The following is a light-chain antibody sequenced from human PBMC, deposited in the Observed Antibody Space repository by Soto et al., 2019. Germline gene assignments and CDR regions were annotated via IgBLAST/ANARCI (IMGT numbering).Light chain of an antibody. Sequence: AIQMTQSPSSLSASVGDRVTITCRASQDIRTELGWYQQKSGKATKLLIYATSSLQSGVPSRFSGSGSGTEFTRTISSLHTEDFAIYYCLQDYSYPRTFGQGTRVLIK. CDR2: ATS. J-gene: IGKJ1*01. CDR1: QDIRTE. V-gene: IGKV1-6*01. CDR3: LQDYSYPRT.